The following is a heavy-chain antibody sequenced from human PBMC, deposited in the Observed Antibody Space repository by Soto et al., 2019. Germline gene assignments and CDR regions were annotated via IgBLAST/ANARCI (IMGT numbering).Heavy chain of an antibody. CDR3: ARDSYSSGWYSPHPPPFDY. CDR1: GGTFSSYA. CDR2: IIPIFDTA. V-gene: IGHV1-69*13. Sequence: ASVKVSCKASGGTFSSYAISWVRQAPGQGLEWMGGIIPIFDTANYAQKFQGRVTITADESTSTAYMELSSLRSEDTAVYYCARDSYSSGWYSPHPPPFDYWGQGTLVTVSS. D-gene: IGHD6-19*01. J-gene: IGHJ4*02.